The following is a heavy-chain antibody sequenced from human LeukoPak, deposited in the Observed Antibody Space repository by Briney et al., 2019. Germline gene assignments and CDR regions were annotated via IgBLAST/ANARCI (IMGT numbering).Heavy chain of an antibody. Sequence: ASVKVSCKASGYTFTSYDINWVRQATGQGLEWMGWMNPNSGNTGYAQKFQGRVTMTRDTSISTAYMELSRLRSDDTAVYYCARDEHTYYYDSSGWIDYWGQGTLVTVSS. V-gene: IGHV1-8*01. J-gene: IGHJ4*02. D-gene: IGHD3-22*01. CDR2: MNPNSGNT. CDR1: GYTFTSYD. CDR3: ARDEHTYYYDSSGWIDY.